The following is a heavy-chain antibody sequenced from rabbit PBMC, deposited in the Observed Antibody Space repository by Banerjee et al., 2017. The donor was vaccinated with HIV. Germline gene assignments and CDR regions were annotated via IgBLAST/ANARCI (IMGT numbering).Heavy chain of an antibody. V-gene: IGHV1S45*01. CDR2: IYIGSSEKT. CDR3: ARAPYWTYVATGGAVARYDFNL. J-gene: IGHJ4*01. Sequence: QEQLKETGGGLVQPEGSLTLTCKASAFDLSTYGMSWVRQAPGKGLEWIACIYIGSSEKTYYESWAKGRFTISKTSSTTVTLQMTSLTAADTATYFCARAPYWTYVATGGAVARYDFNLWGQGTLVTVS. CDR1: AFDLSTYG. D-gene: IGHD7-1*01.